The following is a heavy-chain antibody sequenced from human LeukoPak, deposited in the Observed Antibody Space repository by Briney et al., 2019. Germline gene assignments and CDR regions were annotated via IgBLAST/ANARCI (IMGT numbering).Heavy chain of an antibody. V-gene: IGHV1-46*01. CDR3: ARDLSAGGNIIRVGY. J-gene: IGHJ4*02. CDR1: GYAFTSYY. Sequence: ASVKVSCKASGYAFTSYYIHWVRQAPGQGLEWMGIINPDSGSTNYAQKFRGRVTMTRYTSTSTVYMALSSLRSEDTAVYYCARDLSAGGNIIRVGYWGQGTQVTVFS. CDR2: INPDSGST. D-gene: IGHD3-10*01.